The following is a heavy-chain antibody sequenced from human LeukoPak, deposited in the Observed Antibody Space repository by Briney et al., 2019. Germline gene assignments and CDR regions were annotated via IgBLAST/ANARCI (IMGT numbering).Heavy chain of an antibody. D-gene: IGHD6-13*01. J-gene: IGHJ4*02. CDR1: GDSVSSNSAA. V-gene: IGHV6-1*01. Sequence: SQTLSLTCAISGDSVSSNSAAWNWIRQSPSRGLEWLGRTYYRSKWYNDYAVSGKSRMTINPDTSKNQFSLQLNSVTPEDTAVYYCARGGIAAAGDSYYFDYWGQGTLVTVSS. CDR2: TYYRSKWYN. CDR3: ARGGIAAAGDSYYFDY.